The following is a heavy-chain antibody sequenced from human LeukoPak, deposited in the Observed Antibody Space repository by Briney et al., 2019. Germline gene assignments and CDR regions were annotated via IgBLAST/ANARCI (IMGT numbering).Heavy chain of an antibody. CDR1: GGSFSGYY. CDR2: INHSGST. V-gene: IGHV4-34*01. Sequence: PSETLSLTCAVYGGSFSGYYWSWIRQPPGKGLEWIGEINHSGSTNYNPSLKSRVTISVDTSKNQFSLKLSSVTAADTAVYYCARHRQWLGEGNWFDPRGQGTLVTVSS. J-gene: IGHJ5*02. D-gene: IGHD6-19*01. CDR3: ARHRQWLGEGNWFDP.